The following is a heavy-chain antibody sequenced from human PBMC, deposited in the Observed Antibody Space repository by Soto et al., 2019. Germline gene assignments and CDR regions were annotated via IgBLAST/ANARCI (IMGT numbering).Heavy chain of an antibody. J-gene: IGHJ5*02. D-gene: IGHD4-17*01. CDR1: GNMFIGHW. Sequence: EVQLVQSGAEVKKPGESLRISCKGTGNMFIGHWISWVRQMPGKGLEWMGRLDPTDSSTEYNPSFRGHVTFSADKSISVAYLQWSSLRASDTAIYYCARVDTLDYGDYAGDDRWGQGTLVTVSP. V-gene: IGHV5-10-1*03. CDR3: ARVDTLDYGDYAGDDR. CDR2: LDPTDSST.